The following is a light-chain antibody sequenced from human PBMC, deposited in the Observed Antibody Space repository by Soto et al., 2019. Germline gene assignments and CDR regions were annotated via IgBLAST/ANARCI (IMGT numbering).Light chain of an antibody. J-gene: IGKJ4*01. Sequence: EIVLTQSPATLSLSPGERATLSCRASQSVSSYLAWYQQKPGQAPRLLIYDSSNRATGIPARFSGSGSGTDFTLTISSLEPEDFAVYSCQQRRNWPLTFGGGTKVGIK. CDR3: QQRRNWPLT. V-gene: IGKV3-11*01. CDR2: DSS. CDR1: QSVSSY.